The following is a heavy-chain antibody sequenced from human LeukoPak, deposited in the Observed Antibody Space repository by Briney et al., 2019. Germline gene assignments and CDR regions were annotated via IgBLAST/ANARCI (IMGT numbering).Heavy chain of an antibody. Sequence: GGSLRLSCAASGFPFSNHGMSWVRQAPGKGPEWVSSISASGGETFYADAVKGRFTVSRDNYKNTLYLQMSGLRAEDTAVYYCAKIGVIALWFFDYWGQGALVTVSS. D-gene: IGHD2-21*01. CDR2: ISASGGET. J-gene: IGHJ4*02. CDR3: AKIGVIALWFFDY. CDR1: GFPFSNHG. V-gene: IGHV3-23*01.